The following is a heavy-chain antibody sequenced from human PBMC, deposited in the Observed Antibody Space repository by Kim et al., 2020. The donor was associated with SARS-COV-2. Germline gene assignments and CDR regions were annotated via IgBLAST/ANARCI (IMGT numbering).Heavy chain of an antibody. D-gene: IGHD4-17*01. Sequence: SETLSLTCTVSRGSISGYYWSWIRQPPGKGLEWIGHIYYSGRTNYNHSLESRVTISVDTSKNQFSLKLSSVTAADTAFYYCAKYDYGGGNWFGPWGQGTLVTVSS. V-gene: IGHV4-59*01. CDR2: IYYSGRT. CDR3: AKYDYGGGNWFGP. J-gene: IGHJ5*02. CDR1: RGSISGYY.